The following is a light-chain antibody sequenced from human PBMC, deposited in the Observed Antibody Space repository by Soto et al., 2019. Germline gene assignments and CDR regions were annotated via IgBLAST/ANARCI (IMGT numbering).Light chain of an antibody. V-gene: IGLV1-44*01. CDR1: SSNIGRNN. CDR2: TNS. Sequence: QPVLTQPPSASGTPGQRVSISCSGSSSNIGRNNVNWYQQLPGTAPKLLIFTNSHRPSGVPDRFSGSKSGTSASLAISGLQSEDEADYYCATWDDSLNGVAFGGGTKLTVL. CDR3: ATWDDSLNGVA. J-gene: IGLJ2*01.